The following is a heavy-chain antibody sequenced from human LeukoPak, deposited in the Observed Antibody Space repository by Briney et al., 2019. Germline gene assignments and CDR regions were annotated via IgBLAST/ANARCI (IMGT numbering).Heavy chain of an antibody. CDR1: GASIGSGGSS. Sequence: PSETLSLTCAVSGASIGSGGSSWSWIRQPPGEGLGWIGYIYPSGNTYYNPSLNSRVTISLDKSKNQFSLNLTSVTAADTAVYYCARVRSSNGDSYYFDYWGQGALVTVSS. D-gene: IGHD2-8*01. CDR2: IYPSGNT. CDR3: ARVRSSNGDSYYFDY. V-gene: IGHV4-30-2*01. J-gene: IGHJ4*02.